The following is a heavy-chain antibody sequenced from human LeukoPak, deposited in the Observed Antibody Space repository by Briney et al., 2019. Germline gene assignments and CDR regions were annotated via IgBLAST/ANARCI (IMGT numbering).Heavy chain of an antibody. J-gene: IGHJ4*02. V-gene: IGHV3-20*04. CDR1: GFTFGDYG. CDR3: ARDGYDSSGYYD. Sequence: PGGSLRLSCAASGFTFGDYGMSWVRQAPGKGREWVAGINWNGGSTGYADSVKGRFTISRDNAKNSLYLQMNSLRAEDTALYYCARDGYDSSGYYDWGQGTLVTVSS. CDR2: INWNGGST. D-gene: IGHD3-22*01.